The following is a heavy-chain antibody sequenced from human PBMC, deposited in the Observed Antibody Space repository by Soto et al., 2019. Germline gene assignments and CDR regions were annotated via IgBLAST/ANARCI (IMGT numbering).Heavy chain of an antibody. CDR1: GGSISGYY. Sequence: ALETLSLTCTVSGGSISGYYWSWIRQPPGKGLEWIGYIYYSGSTNCNPSLKSRVTISVGTSKNQFSLNLSSVTAADTAVYYCARHHSGTGYPFDYWGQGTLVTVSS. V-gene: IGHV4-59*08. J-gene: IGHJ4*02. CDR3: ARHHSGTGYPFDY. D-gene: IGHD3-9*01. CDR2: IYYSGST.